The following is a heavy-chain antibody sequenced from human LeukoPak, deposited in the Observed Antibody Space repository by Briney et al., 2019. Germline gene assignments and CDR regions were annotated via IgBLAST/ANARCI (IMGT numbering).Heavy chain of an antibody. Sequence: PSQTLSLTCTVSGGSISSGGYYWSWIRQPPGKGLEWIAYMYHSGSTYYNPSLKSRVTISVDRSKNQFSLKLSSVTAADTAVYYCARDSRLGWSDYWGQGTLVTVSS. CDR1: GGSISSGGYY. V-gene: IGHV4-30-2*01. D-gene: IGHD4-23*01. J-gene: IGHJ4*02. CDR3: ARDSRLGWSDY. CDR2: MYHSGST.